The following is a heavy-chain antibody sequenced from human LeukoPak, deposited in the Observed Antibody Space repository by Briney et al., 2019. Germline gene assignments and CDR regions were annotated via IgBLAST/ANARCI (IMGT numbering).Heavy chain of an antibody. V-gene: IGHV5-51*01. Sequence: GESLKISCKGSGYSFSNYWIGWVRQMPGKGLEWMGIIYTGDSDTTYSPSFQGQVTISADKSISTAYLQWSSLKASDTAMYYCARRDYYYESSYFYYFDYGGQGTLVTVSS. CDR2: IYTGDSDT. D-gene: IGHD3-22*01. CDR3: ARRDYYYESSYFYYFDY. J-gene: IGHJ4*02. CDR1: GYSFSNYW.